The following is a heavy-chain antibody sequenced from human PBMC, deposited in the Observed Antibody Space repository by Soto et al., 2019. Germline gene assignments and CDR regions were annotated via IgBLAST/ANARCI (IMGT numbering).Heavy chain of an antibody. CDR1: GYTFTSYG. J-gene: IGHJ4*02. D-gene: IGHD3-3*01. CDR3: ARDGRFSEWLLGPDY. CDR2: ISAYNGNT. Sequence: ASVKVTCKASGYTFTSYGLSWVRQAPGQGLEWMGWISAYNGNTNYAQKLQGRVTMTTDTSTSTAYMELRSLRSDDTAVYYCARDGRFSEWLLGPDYWGQGTLVSVSS. V-gene: IGHV1-18*01.